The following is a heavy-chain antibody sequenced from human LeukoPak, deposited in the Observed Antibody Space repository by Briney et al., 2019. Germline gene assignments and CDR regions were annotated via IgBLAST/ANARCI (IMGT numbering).Heavy chain of an antibody. Sequence: GGSLRLSCAASGFTFSSYSMNWVRQAPGKGLEWVSYISSSSSTIYYADSVKGRFTISRDNAKNSLYLQMNSLRAEDTAVYYCARDSHYYDSSGSQSDWGQGTLVTVSS. CDR3: ARDSHYYDSSGSQSD. D-gene: IGHD3-22*01. CDR2: ISSSSSTI. V-gene: IGHV3-48*01. J-gene: IGHJ4*02. CDR1: GFTFSSYS.